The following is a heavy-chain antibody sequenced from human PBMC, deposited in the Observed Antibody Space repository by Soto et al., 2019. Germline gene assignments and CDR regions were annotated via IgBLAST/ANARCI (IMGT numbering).Heavy chain of an antibody. CDR3: ARDNYGPLDY. J-gene: IGHJ4*02. CDR2: INPSGGST. CDR1: GYTFTSYY. D-gene: IGHD3-10*01. Sequence: ASVKVSCKXSGYTFTSYYMHWVRQAPGQGLEWMGIINPSGGSTSYAQKFQGRVTMTRDTSTSTVYMELNWLRSDDTALYYCARDNYGPLDYWGQGTLVTVSS. V-gene: IGHV1-46*01.